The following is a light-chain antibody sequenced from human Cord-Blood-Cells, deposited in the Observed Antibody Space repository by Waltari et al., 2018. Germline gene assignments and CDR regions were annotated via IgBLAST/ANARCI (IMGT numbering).Light chain of an antibody. CDR3: MQALQTPWT. V-gene: IGKV2-28*01. CDR2: LCS. CDR1: QSLLHSNGYNY. Sequence: DIVRTQSPLTLPVTPGEPASISCRSSQSLLHSNGYNYLDWYLQKPGQSPQLLIYLCSNRASGFPYRFSGSGSGTDFTLKISRVEAGDVVVYYCMQALQTPWTFGPGTMVEI. J-gene: IGKJ1*01.